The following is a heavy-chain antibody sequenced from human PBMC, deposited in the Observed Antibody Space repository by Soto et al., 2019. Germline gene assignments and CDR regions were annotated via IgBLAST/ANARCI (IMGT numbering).Heavy chain of an antibody. V-gene: IGHV3-23*01. J-gene: IGHJ2*01. CDR2: IHGDGDYS. Sequence: EVQLLDSGGGLVQPGGSLRLSCAASGFMFSCCAMSWVRQAPGKGLEWVSTIHGDGDYSHYTDSVEGRFTISRDNSRNTLYLQMNSLRGDDTAVYYCAKSRGGGSYTHWSFAVWGRGTLVTVSS. D-gene: IGHD1-26*01. CDR3: AKSRGGGSYTHWSFAV. CDR1: GFMFSCCA.